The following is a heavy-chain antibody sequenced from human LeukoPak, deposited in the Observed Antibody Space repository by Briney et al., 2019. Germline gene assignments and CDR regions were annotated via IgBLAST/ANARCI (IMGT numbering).Heavy chain of an antibody. CDR2: VSYDGGNK. J-gene: IGHJ6*04. CDR1: RFTFSSYA. V-gene: IGHV3-30*04. CDR3: ARGGRPGIQFRGFGMDV. Sequence: GGSLRLSCAASRFTFSSYAMHWVRQAPGKGLEWVAIVSYDGGNKYYADSVKGRFTISRDNSINTLYLQVSSLRAEDTAVYYCARGGRPGIQFRGFGMDVWGKGTTVTVSS. D-gene: IGHD6-13*01.